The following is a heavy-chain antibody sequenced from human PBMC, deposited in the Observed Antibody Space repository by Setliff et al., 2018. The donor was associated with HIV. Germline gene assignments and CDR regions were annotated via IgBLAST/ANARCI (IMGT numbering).Heavy chain of an antibody. J-gene: IGHJ5*02. CDR3: ARDAPTVYANGWFDP. D-gene: IGHD2-8*01. V-gene: IGHV4-59*12. Sequence: SETLSLTCSVSGASISSYYWSWIRQPPGKGLEWIGYISPTGNTNYNPSLKSRVTISTDTSKNQFSLKLSSVTAADTAVYYCARDAPTVYANGWFDPWGQGTLVTVSS. CDR1: GASISSYY. CDR2: ISPTGNT.